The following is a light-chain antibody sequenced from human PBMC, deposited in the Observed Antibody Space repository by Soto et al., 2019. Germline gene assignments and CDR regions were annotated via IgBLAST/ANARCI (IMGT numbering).Light chain of an antibody. V-gene: IGKV3-15*01. J-gene: IGKJ4*01. CDR3: QQYNNWLVT. CDR2: GAS. Sequence: DIVMTQSPATLSVSPGERATLSCRASQSISSNLAWYRRKPGQAPRLLIYGASTRATGIPARFSGSGSGTEFTLTISGLQSEDFAVYYCQQYNNWLVTFGGGTTVEIK. CDR1: QSISSN.